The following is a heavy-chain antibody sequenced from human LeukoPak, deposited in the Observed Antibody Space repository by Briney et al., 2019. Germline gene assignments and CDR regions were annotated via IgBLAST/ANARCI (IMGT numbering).Heavy chain of an antibody. CDR1: GFAFDDYA. V-gene: IGHV3-9*01. CDR3: AKDVLTATTFDSGMNV. CDR2: ISWNSGSI. Sequence: GRSLRLSCAASGFAFDDYAMNWVRQAPGKGLEWVSGISWNSGSIGYADSVKGRFTISSDNAKNSLYLQMNSLRAEDTALYYCAKDVLTATTFDSGMNVWGQGTTVTVSS. D-gene: IGHD1-20*01. J-gene: IGHJ6*02.